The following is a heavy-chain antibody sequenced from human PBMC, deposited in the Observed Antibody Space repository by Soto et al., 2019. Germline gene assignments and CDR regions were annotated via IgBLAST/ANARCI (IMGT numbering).Heavy chain of an antibody. CDR3: ARDNGMAGSFDP. Sequence: GGSLRLSCAASGFTFSSYSMNWARQAPGKGLEWIAYIVSSSTTIFYADPVKGRFTISRDNAKSSLYLQMNSLRDEDTAVYYCARDNGMAGSFDPWGQGTLVTVSS. CDR1: GFTFSSYS. CDR2: IVSSSTTI. D-gene: IGHD2-8*01. J-gene: IGHJ5*02. V-gene: IGHV3-48*02.